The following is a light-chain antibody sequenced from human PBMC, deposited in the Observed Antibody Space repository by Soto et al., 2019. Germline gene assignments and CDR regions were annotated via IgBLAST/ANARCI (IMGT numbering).Light chain of an antibody. Sequence: QSVLTQPPSVSAAPGQKVTIPCSGSSSNIGNNYVSWYQQLPETAPKLLIYDTNKRPSGIPDRFSGSKSGTSATLGITGLQTGDEADYYCGTWDSSLSAYVFGTGTKVTVL. CDR1: SSNIGNNY. V-gene: IGLV1-51*01. CDR2: DTN. J-gene: IGLJ1*01. CDR3: GTWDSSLSAYV.